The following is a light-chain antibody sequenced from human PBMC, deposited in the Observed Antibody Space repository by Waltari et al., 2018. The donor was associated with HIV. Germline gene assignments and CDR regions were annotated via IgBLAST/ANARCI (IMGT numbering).Light chain of an antibody. V-gene: IGKV1D-13*01. J-gene: IGKJ4*01. Sequence: AILLTQSPSSLSAAVGDSVTITCRASRGIITALAWYQQKPGRPPKLVMYDASTLESGVPSRFSGSGSGTDFTLTINSLQPEDSASYYCQQFNDLPPLFGGGTKVEI. CDR3: QQFNDLPPL. CDR2: DAS. CDR1: RGIITA.